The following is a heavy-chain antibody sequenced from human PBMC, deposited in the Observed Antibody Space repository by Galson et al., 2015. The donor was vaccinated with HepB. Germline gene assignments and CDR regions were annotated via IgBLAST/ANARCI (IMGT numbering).Heavy chain of an antibody. CDR2: INSDGSYI. V-gene: IGHV3-74*01. CDR3: ARTRGAAAGIFDN. J-gene: IGHJ4*02. Sequence: SLRLSCAASGFTFSSYWMHWVRQVPGKGLVWVSRINSDGSYITYADSVKGRFTISRDNAKNTLYLQMNSPRAGDTALYYCARTRGAAAGIFDNWGQGSLVTVSS. CDR1: GFTFSSYW. D-gene: IGHD6-13*01.